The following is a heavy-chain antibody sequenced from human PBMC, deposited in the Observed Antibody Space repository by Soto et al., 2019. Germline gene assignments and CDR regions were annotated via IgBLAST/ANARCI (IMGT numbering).Heavy chain of an antibody. V-gene: IGHV3-15*01. CDR2: IKSKTDGGTT. D-gene: IGHD2-15*01. CDR1: GFTFSNAW. Sequence: WSLRLSCAASGFTFSNAWMSWVRQAPGKGLEWVGRIKSKTDGGTTDYAAPVKGRFTISRDDSKNTLYLQMNSLKTEDTAVYYCTTEPTYCSGGSCALWGQGTLVTVSS. CDR3: TTEPTYCSGGSCAL. J-gene: IGHJ4*02.